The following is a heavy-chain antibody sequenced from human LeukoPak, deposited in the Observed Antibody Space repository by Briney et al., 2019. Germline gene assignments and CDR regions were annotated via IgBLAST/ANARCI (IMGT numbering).Heavy chain of an antibody. D-gene: IGHD3-22*01. V-gene: IGHV3-74*01. CDR1: GFTFSSYW. CDR2: INSDESGT. CDR3: TRGLAQTYYYDSSGRSNWFDP. J-gene: IGHJ5*02. Sequence: GGSLRLSCAASGFTFSSYWMHWVRQAPGRGLVWVSRINSDESGTSYADSVKGRFTISRDNAKSTLSLKMNSLRAEDTAVYYCTRGLAQTYYYDSSGRSNWFDPWGQGTLVTVSS.